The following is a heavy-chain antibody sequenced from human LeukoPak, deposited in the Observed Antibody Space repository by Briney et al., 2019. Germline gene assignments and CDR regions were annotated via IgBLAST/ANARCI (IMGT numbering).Heavy chain of an antibody. CDR2: IYPGDSDT. Sequence: GESLKISCKGSGYSFTSSWIGWVRQMPGKGLEWMGIIYPGDSDTRYSPSFQGQVTISADKSISTAYLQWSSLKASDTAMYYCARHKVAQGRYFDWLLYSPAFDYWGQGTLVTVSS. V-gene: IGHV5-51*01. CDR1: GYSFTSSW. D-gene: IGHD3-9*01. CDR3: ARHKVAQGRYFDWLLYSPAFDY. J-gene: IGHJ4*02.